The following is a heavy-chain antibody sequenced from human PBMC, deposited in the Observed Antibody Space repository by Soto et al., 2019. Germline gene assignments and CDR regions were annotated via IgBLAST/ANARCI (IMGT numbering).Heavy chain of an antibody. V-gene: IGHV1-69*02. J-gene: IGHJ3*01. CDR1: GVTFSSYT. Sequence: QVQLVQSGAEVKKPGSSVKVSCKASGVTFSSYTISWVRQAPGQGLEWMGRIIPILGITNYAQKFQGRVTIIADKSTTTVHTELTSLGSEATAMYYSRWLINGSSDVSDFWGQGTMVTVSS. D-gene: IGHD5-12*01. CDR2: IIPILGIT. CDR3: RWLINGSSDVSDF.